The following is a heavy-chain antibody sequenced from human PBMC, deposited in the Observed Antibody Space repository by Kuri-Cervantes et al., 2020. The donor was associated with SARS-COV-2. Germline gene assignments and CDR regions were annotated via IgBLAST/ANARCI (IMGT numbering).Heavy chain of an antibody. Sequence: GESLKISCAASGFTFSSYSMNWVRQAPGKGLEWVSSINSSSSYIYYADSVKGRFTISRDNAKNSLYLQMNSLRDEDTAVYYCARPVVATIGSWFDPWGQGTLVTVYS. CDR2: INSSSSYI. CDR1: GFTFSSYS. D-gene: IGHD5-12*01. V-gene: IGHV3-21*01. J-gene: IGHJ5*02. CDR3: ARPVVATIGSWFDP.